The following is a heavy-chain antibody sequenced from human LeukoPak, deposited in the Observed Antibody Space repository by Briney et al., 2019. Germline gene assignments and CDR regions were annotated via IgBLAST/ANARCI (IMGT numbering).Heavy chain of an antibody. Sequence: ASVKVSCKASGGTFSSYAISWVRQAPGQGLEWMGGIIPIFGTANYAQKFQGRVTITTDESTSTAYMELSSLRPEDTAVYYCARRSLGYCSSTSCYDFDYWGQGTLVTVSS. V-gene: IGHV1-69*05. CDR3: ARRSLGYCSSTSCYDFDY. CDR2: IIPIFGTA. D-gene: IGHD2-2*01. CDR1: GGTFSSYA. J-gene: IGHJ4*02.